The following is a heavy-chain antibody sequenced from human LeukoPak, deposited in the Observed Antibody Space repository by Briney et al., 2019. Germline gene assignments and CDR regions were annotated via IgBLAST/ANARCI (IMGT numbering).Heavy chain of an antibody. J-gene: IGHJ3*02. D-gene: IGHD3-10*01. V-gene: IGHV3-74*01. CDR2: INTDGSST. Sequence: GGSLRLSCAASGFTFSSYWMHWVRQAPGKGLVWVSRINTDGSSTSYADSVKGRSTISRDNAKNTLYLQMNSLRAEDTAVYYCARASITMVRGPNAFDIWGQGTMVTVSS. CDR1: GFTFSSYW. CDR3: ARASITMVRGPNAFDI.